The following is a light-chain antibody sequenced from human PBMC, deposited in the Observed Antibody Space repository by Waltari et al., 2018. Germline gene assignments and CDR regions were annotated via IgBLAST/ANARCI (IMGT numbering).Light chain of an antibody. Sequence: QSALNQPPSASGSPGQSVTLSCTGTSIALGGYNHVSWYQQRPGKAPKLLIYEVTKRPSGVPDRFSGSKSANTASLTVSGLQAEDEADYYCSSYAGSNYVAFGGGTKLTVL. CDR3: SSYAGSNYVA. CDR1: SIALGGYNH. CDR2: EVT. V-gene: IGLV2-8*01. J-gene: IGLJ2*01.